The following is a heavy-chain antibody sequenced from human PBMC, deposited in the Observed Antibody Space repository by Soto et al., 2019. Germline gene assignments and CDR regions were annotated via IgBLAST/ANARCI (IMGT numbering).Heavy chain of an antibody. V-gene: IGHV3-33*01. CDR2: IWYDGSNK. D-gene: IGHD1-26*01. CDR3: ARDYPGDEKKRYYYYMDV. Sequence: GESLKISCAASGFTFSSYGMHWVRQAPGKGLEWVAVIWYDGSNKYYADSVKGRFTISRDNSKNTLYLQMNSLRAEDTAVYYCARDYPGDEKKRYYYYMDVWGKGTTVTVSS. J-gene: IGHJ6*03. CDR1: GFTFSSYG.